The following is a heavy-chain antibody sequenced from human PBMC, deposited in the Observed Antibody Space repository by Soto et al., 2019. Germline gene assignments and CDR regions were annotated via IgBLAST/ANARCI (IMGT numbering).Heavy chain of an antibody. V-gene: IGHV2-70*17. CDR1: GFSLSTSGMC. Sequence: SAPTLVNPTEPLTLTCTFSGFSLSTSGMCVSWFRQPPGKALKWLARIDWDDDKFYTTSLTTRLTVSKDTSKNQVVLPMTTMQTVDPAPYYCARLNGYYFERSEAGPGYFQHWGQ. D-gene: IGHD3-9*01. J-gene: IGHJ1*01. CDR2: IDWDDDK. CDR3: ARLNGYYFERSEAGPGYFQH.